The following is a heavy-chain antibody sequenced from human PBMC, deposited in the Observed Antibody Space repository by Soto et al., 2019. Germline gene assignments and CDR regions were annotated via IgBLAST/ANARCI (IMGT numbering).Heavy chain of an antibody. CDR2: IKADGSET. V-gene: IGHV3-7*03. D-gene: IGHD3-16*01. CDR1: GFSFSTYW. Sequence: EVQVVESGGGLVQPGGSLRLSCVASGFSFSTYWMSWVRQVPGTGLEWVANIKADGSETHYVDSVRGRFTISRDNAKTSLYLQVNSLKAADTAVYYCAKGGHIEFCGQGTLVTVSS. J-gene: IGHJ4*01. CDR3: AKGGHIEF.